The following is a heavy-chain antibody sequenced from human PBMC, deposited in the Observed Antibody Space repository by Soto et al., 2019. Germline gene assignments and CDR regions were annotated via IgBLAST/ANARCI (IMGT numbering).Heavy chain of an antibody. Sequence: PSETLSLTCTVSGGSISSGGYSWSWIRQHPGKGLEWIGYIYYSGSTYYNPSLKSRVTISVDTSKNQFSLKLSSVTAADTAVYYCARAVAWRGWFDPWGQGTLVTVSS. CDR2: IYYSGST. CDR1: GGSISSGGYS. J-gene: IGHJ5*02. D-gene: IGHD6-19*01. V-gene: IGHV4-31*03. CDR3: ARAVAWRGWFDP.